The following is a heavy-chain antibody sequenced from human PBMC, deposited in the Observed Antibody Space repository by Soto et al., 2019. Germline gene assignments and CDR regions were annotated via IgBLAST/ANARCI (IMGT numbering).Heavy chain of an antibody. J-gene: IGHJ4*02. Sequence: SETLSLTCTVSGGSISSYYWSWIQQPPGKGLEWIGYIYYSGSTNYNPSLKSRVTISVDTSKNQFSLKLSSVTAADTAVYYCARDPRDYSSGWSSAFDYWGQGTLVTVSS. V-gene: IGHV4-59*01. CDR2: IYYSGST. CDR3: ARDPRDYSSGWSSAFDY. CDR1: GGSISSYY. D-gene: IGHD6-19*01.